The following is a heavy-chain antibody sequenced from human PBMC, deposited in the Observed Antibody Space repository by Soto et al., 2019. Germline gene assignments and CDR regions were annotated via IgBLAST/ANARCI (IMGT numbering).Heavy chain of an antibody. V-gene: IGHV4-31*03. J-gene: IGHJ4*02. CDR2: IYYSGST. CDR1: GGSISSGGYY. CDR3: ASSLHVLRYFDWPPGIDY. Sequence: PLETLSLTCTVSGGSISSGGYYWSWIRQHPGKGLEWIGYIYYSGSTYYNPSLKSRVTISVDTSKNQFSLKLSSVTAADTAVYYCASSLHVLRYFDWPPGIDYWGQGTLVTVSS. D-gene: IGHD3-9*01.